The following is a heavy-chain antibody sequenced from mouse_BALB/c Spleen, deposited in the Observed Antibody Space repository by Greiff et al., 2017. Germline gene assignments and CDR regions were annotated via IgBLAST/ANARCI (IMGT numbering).Heavy chain of an antibody. J-gene: IGHJ3*01. CDR3: AGSYPAY. D-gene: IGHD1-1*02. V-gene: IGHV7-3*02. CDR1: GFTFTDYY. CDR2: IRNKANGYTT. Sequence: EVHLVESGGGLVQPGGSLRLSCATSGFTFTDYYMSWVRQPPGKALEWLGFIRNKANGYTTEYSASVKGRFTISRDNSQSILYLQMNTLRAEDSATYYCAGSYPAYWGQGTLVTVSA.